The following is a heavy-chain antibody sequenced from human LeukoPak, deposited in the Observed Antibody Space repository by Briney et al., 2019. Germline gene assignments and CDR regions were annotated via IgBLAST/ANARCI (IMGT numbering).Heavy chain of an antibody. V-gene: IGHV4-34*01. CDR1: GGSFSGYY. CDR3: ARTLHLERLFRFDY. J-gene: IGHJ4*02. CDR2: INHSGST. D-gene: IGHD3-3*01. Sequence: SETLSLTCAVYGGSFSGYYWSWIRQPPGKGLEWIGEINHSGSTNYNPSLKSRVTISVDTSKNQFSLKLSSVTAADTAVYYCARTLHLERLFRFDYWGQGTLVTVSS.